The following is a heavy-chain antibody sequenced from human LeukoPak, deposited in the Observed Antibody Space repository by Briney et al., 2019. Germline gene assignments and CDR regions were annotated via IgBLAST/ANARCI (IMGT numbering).Heavy chain of an antibody. CDR2: IYYSGST. V-gene: IGHV4-59*01. J-gene: IGHJ5*02. CDR3: AREEPRTMSGGWFDP. Sequence: SETLSLTCSVSGGSITRYYWSWIRQPPGKGLEWIGYIYYSGSTNYNPSLKSRVTISVDTSKNQFSLKLSSVTAADTAVYYCAREEPRTMSGGWFDPWGQGTLVTVSS. CDR1: GGSITRYY. D-gene: IGHD1-14*01.